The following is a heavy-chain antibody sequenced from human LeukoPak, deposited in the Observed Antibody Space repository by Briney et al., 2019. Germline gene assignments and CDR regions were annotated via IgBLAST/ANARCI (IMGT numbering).Heavy chain of an antibody. D-gene: IGHD3-10*01. Sequence: GGSLRLSCAAPGFTFSSYAMSWVRQAPGKGLEWVSAISGSGGSTYYADSVKGRFTISRDNSKNTLYLQMNSPRAEDTAVYYCANGGSRYYYYGMDVWGQGTTVTVSS. V-gene: IGHV3-23*01. CDR2: ISGSGGST. CDR1: GFTFSSYA. J-gene: IGHJ6*02. CDR3: ANGGSRYYYYGMDV.